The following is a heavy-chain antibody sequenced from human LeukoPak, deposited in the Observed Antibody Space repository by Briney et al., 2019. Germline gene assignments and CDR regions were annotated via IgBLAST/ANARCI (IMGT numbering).Heavy chain of an antibody. CDR3: ARDMSRTYYDFSVRWFDP. Sequence: ASVKVSCKASGGTFSSYAIRWVRQAPGQGLEWMGGIIPIFGTANYAQKFQGRVTITTDESTSTAYMELSSLRSEDTAVYYCARDMSRTYYDFSVRWFDPWGQGTLVTVSS. V-gene: IGHV1-69*05. D-gene: IGHD3-3*01. J-gene: IGHJ5*02. CDR2: IIPIFGTA. CDR1: GGTFSSYA.